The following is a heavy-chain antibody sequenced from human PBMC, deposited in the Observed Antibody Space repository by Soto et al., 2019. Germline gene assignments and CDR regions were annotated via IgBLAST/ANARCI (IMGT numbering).Heavy chain of an antibody. CDR2: ISAYNGNT. Sequence: QVQLVQSGAEVKKPGASVKVSCKASGYTFTSYGISWVRQAPGQGLEWRGWISAYNGNTNYAQKLQGRVTRTTDTHXSTAYMELRSLRSDDTAVYYCARAPITMVRGVTDYWGQGTLVTVSS. V-gene: IGHV1-18*01. D-gene: IGHD3-10*01. CDR1: GYTFTSYG. J-gene: IGHJ4*02. CDR3: ARAPITMVRGVTDY.